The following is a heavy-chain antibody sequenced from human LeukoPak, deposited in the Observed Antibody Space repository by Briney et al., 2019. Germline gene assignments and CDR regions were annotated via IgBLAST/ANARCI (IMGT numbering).Heavy chain of an antibody. V-gene: IGHV4-4*07. Sequence: PSETLSLTCTVSGGSLTNCCWGWIRQPAGRGLDWIGRISSTGNTAYSPSLQSRVTMSVDTSKNQFSLKLNSVTAADTAVYYCARVPPSYSDSSKISYYYYVDVWGKGTPVTVSS. CDR2: ISSTGNT. J-gene: IGHJ6*03. D-gene: IGHD1-26*01. CDR1: GGSLTNCC. CDR3: ARVPPSYSDSSKISYYYYVDV.